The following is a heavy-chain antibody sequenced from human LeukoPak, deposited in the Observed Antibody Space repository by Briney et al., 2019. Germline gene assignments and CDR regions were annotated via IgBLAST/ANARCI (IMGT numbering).Heavy chain of an antibody. D-gene: IGHD2-2*01. J-gene: IGHJ5*02. CDR3: ARASKIVVVPAATPPDP. CDR2: INPNSGGT. Sequence: ASVKVSCKASGYTFTGYYMHWVRQAPGHGLEWMGWINPNSGGTNYAQKFQGRVTMTRGTSISTAYMELSRLRSDDTAVYYCARASKIVVVPAATPPDPWGQGTLVTVSS. V-gene: IGHV1-2*02. CDR1: GYTFTGYY.